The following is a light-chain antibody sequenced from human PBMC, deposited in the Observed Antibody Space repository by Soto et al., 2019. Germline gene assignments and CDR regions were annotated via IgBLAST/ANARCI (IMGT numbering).Light chain of an antibody. Sequence: QSALTQPASVSGSAGEWIAISCTGTSSDVGGYNYVCWYQQHPGKAPKLMIYDVNIRPSGVSDRFSGSKSGNTASLTISGLQAQDEADYYCSSYTSSNTLVFGTGAKVTVL. CDR3: SSYTSSNTLV. CDR2: DVN. CDR1: SSDVGGYNY. J-gene: IGLJ1*01. V-gene: IGLV2-14*01.